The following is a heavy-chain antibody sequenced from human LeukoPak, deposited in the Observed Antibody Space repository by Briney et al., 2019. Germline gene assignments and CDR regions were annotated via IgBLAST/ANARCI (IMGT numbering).Heavy chain of an antibody. CDR2: INSDGTST. J-gene: IGHJ4*02. Sequence: PGGSLRLSCAASGFTFSSYWMHSVRQAPQKGLLWVACINSDGTSTSHADSVKGRFTISRDNAKNTLYLQMNSLRAEATAVYYCASHSMVRGVINYWGQGTLVTVSS. D-gene: IGHD3-10*01. CDR3: ASHSMVRGVINY. CDR1: GFTFSSYW. V-gene: IGHV3-74*01.